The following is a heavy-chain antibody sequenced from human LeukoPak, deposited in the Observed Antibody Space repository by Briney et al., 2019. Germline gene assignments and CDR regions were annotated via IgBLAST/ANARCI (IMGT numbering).Heavy chain of an antibody. CDR3: ARELGYCSSTSCQYFDY. J-gene: IGHJ4*02. CDR1: GYTFTSNY. Sequence: ASVKVSCKAFGYTFTSNYMHWVRQAPGQGLEWMGIINPSGGSTSYAQKFQGRVTMTRDMSTSTAYMELSSLRSEDTAVYYCARELGYCSSTSCQYFDYWGQGTLVTVSS. V-gene: IGHV1-46*01. D-gene: IGHD2-2*01. CDR2: INPSGGST.